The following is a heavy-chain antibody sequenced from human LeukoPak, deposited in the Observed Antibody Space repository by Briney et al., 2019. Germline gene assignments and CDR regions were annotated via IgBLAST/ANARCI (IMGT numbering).Heavy chain of an antibody. J-gene: IGHJ6*03. D-gene: IGHD2-15*01. V-gene: IGHV4-34*01. CDR2: INHSGST. Sequence: SETLSLTCAVYGGSFSGYYWSWIRQPPGKGLEWIGEINHSGSTNYNPSLKSRVTISVDTSKNQFSLKLSSVTAADTAVYYCARARRIRYMDVWGKGTTVIISS. CDR1: GGSFSGYY. CDR3: ARARRIRYMDV.